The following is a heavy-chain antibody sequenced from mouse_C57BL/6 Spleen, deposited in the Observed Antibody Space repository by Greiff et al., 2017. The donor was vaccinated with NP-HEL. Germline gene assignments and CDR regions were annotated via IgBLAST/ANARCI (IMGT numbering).Heavy chain of an antibody. CDR3: ARKYYGSSWYFDV. CDR1: GFSLTSYG. V-gene: IGHV2-2*01. CDR2: IWSGGST. J-gene: IGHJ1*03. Sequence: VHLVESGPGLVQPSQRLSITCTVSGFSLTSYGVHWVRQSPGKGLEWLGVIWSGGSTDYNAAFISRLSISKDNSKSQVFFKMNSLQADDTAIYYCARKYYGSSWYFDVWGTGTTVTVSS. D-gene: IGHD1-1*01.